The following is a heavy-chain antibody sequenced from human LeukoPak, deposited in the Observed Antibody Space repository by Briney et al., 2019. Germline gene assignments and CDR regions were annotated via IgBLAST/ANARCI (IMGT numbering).Heavy chain of an antibody. V-gene: IGHV1-18*01. CDR2: ISAYNGNT. J-gene: IGHJ6*03. D-gene: IGHD6-13*01. CDR1: GYTFTSYG. CDR3: ARVIAAAGIMNYYYYYMDV. Sequence: GASVKVSCKASGYTFTSYGISWVRQAPGQGLEWMGWISAYNGNTNYAQKLQGRVTMTTDTSTSTAYMELRSLRSDDTAVYYCARVIAAAGIMNYYYYYMDVWGKGTTVTVSS.